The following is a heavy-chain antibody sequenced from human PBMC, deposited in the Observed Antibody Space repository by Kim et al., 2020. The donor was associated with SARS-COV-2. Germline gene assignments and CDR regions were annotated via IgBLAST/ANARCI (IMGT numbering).Heavy chain of an antibody. V-gene: IGHV1-69*02. CDR3: ARGQGVRAPGVSQYSYGMDV. D-gene: IGHD6-13*01. J-gene: IGHJ6*02. CDR1: GGTFSSYS. Sequence: SVKVSCKTSGGTFSSYSINWVRQAPGQGLEWIGRVIPMLDLPTYAQDFQGRVTISADRSTGTAHMELSSLKSKDTAVYYCARGQGVRAPGVSQYSYGMDVWGQGTTVIVSS. CDR2: VIPMLDLP.